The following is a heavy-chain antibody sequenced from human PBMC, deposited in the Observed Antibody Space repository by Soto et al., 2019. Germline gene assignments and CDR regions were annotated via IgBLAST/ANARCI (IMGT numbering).Heavy chain of an antibody. J-gene: IGHJ6*02. CDR2: INHSGTT. CDR3: VATTMAYYYGMDV. Sequence: QVQLQQWGAGLLKPSETLSLTCAVYGGSFSDYFWSRIRQPPGKGLEWIGEINHSGTTNYNPSLKSRVTISLDTSKIHFSLNLTSVTAADTAVYYSVATTMAYYYGMDVWGQGTTVTVSS. CDR1: GGSFSDYF. V-gene: IGHV4-34*01. D-gene: IGHD5-12*01.